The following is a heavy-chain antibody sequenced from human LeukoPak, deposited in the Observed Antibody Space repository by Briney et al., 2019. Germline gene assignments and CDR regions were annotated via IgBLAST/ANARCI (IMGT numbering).Heavy chain of an antibody. CDR2: INHSGST. Sequence: PSETLSLTCAVYGGSFSGYYWSWIRQPPGKGLEWIGEINHSGSTNYNPSLKSRVTISVDTSKNQFSLKLSSVTAADTAVYYCARGLGRYYYYGMDFWGQGTLVTVSS. CDR1: GGSFSGYY. J-gene: IGHJ6*02. CDR3: ARGLGRYYYYGMDF. V-gene: IGHV4-34*01.